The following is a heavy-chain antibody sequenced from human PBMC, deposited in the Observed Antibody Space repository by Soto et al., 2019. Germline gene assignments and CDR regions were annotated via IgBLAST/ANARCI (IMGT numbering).Heavy chain of an antibody. D-gene: IGHD3-22*01. CDR3: ATSPYYYDSSRNY. V-gene: IGHV1-69*02. Sequence: QVQLVQSGAEVKKPGSSVKVSCKASGGTFSSYTISWVRQAPGQGLEWMGRIIPILGIANYAQKFQGRVTITADKSTSTAYMELSSRRSEDTAVYYCATSPYYYDSSRNYWGQGTLVTVSS. CDR1: GGTFSSYT. J-gene: IGHJ4*02. CDR2: IIPILGIA.